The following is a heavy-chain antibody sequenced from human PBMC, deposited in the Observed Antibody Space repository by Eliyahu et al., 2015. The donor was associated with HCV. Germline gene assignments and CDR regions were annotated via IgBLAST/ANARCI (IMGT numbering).Heavy chain of an antibody. D-gene: IGHD2-8*01. CDR1: GYTFTSSY. CDR2: INPTGWST. CDR3: ARLYDGSSAGGWFDP. V-gene: IGHV1-46*03. Sequence: QVQLVQSGAEVXKPGASVTISCKASGYTFTSSYIXWVRQAPGQGLGGMGIINPTGWSTXXXRRXQGRLTLTTDTSTSTVHMALSNLTSEDTAVYYCARLYDGSSAGGWFDPWGQGTLVTVSS. J-gene: IGHJ5*02.